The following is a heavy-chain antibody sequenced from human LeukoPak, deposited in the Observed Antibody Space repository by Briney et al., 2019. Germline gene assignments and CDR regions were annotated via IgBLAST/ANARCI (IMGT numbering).Heavy chain of an antibody. D-gene: IGHD3-10*01. V-gene: IGHV3-30*18. J-gene: IGHJ4*02. CDR3: AKDRTYYGSGSRFMDY. CDR2: ISYDGSNK. Sequence: GGSLRLSCAASAFTFSSYGMSWVRQAPGKGLEWVAVISYDGSNKYYADSVKGRFTISRDNSKNTLYLQMNSLRAEDTAVYYCAKDRTYYGSGSRFMDYWGQGTLVTVSS. CDR1: AFTFSSYG.